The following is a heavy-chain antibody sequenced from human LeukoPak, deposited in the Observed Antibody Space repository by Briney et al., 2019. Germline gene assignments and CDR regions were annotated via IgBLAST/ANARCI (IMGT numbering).Heavy chain of an antibody. D-gene: IGHD2-8*01. V-gene: IGHV3-21*01. J-gene: IGHJ4*02. Sequence: PGGSLRLSCAASGFTFSSYSMNWVRQALGKGLEWVSSISSSSSYIYYADSVKGRFTISRDNVKNSLYLQMNSLRAEDTAVYYCARQKYQRGPDVSYFDYWGQGTLVTVSS. CDR1: GFTFSSYS. CDR2: ISSSSSYI. CDR3: ARQKYQRGPDVSYFDY.